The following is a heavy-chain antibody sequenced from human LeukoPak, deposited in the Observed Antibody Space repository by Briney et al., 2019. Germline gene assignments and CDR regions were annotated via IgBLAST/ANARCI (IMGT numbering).Heavy chain of an antibody. Sequence: ASVKVSCKASGYTFSSYDVNWVRQATRQGLEWMGWMNPKSHNTGYAQKFQGRITITSNSSTSTVFMELGSLTSDDTAVYYCARGGASAAARRFDPWGQGTLVTVSS. J-gene: IGHJ5*02. V-gene: IGHV1-8*01. CDR3: ARGGASAAARRFDP. CDR2: MNPKSHNT. CDR1: GYTFSSYD. D-gene: IGHD6-13*01.